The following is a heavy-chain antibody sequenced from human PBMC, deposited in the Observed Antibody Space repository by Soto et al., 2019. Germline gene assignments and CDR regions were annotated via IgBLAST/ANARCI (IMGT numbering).Heavy chain of an antibody. J-gene: IGHJ6*02. CDR3: ARESVAAEYYYGMDV. CDR1: GFTFSSYA. Sequence: QVQLVESGGGVVQPGRSLRLSCAASGFTFSSYAMHWVRQAPGKGLEWVAVISYDGSNKYYADSVKGLFTISRDNSKNTLYLQMNSLRAEDTAVYYCARESVAAEYYYGMDVWGQGTTVTVSS. CDR2: ISYDGSNK. V-gene: IGHV3-30-3*01. D-gene: IGHD6-6*01.